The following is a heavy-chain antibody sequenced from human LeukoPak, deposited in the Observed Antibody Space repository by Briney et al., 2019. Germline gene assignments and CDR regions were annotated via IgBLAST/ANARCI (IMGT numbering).Heavy chain of an antibody. CDR2: VVPPFGTT. J-gene: IGHJ3*02. CDR1: GGTFITFA. Sequence: SVKVSCKTSGGTFITFAINWVRQAPGQGLEWMGRVVPPFGTTNSAQNFQGRVSITADKSTSTAYMELSSLRSEDTAVYYCAGSVPGRDAFDIWGQGTMVSVSS. CDR3: AGSVPGRDAFDI. D-gene: IGHD2-2*01. V-gene: IGHV1-69*06.